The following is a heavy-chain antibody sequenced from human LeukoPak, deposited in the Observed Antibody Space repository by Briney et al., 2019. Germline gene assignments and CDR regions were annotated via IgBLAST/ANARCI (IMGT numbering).Heavy chain of an antibody. J-gene: IGHJ4*02. CDR2: ISSSSSYI. Sequence: PGGSLRLSCAASGFTFSSYSMNWVRQAPGKGLEWVSSISSSSSYIYYADSVKGRFTISRDNAKNSLYLQMNSLRAEDTAVYYCARGGGSSSWYLSDYWGQGTLVTVSS. V-gene: IGHV3-21*01. CDR3: ARGGGSSSWYLSDY. D-gene: IGHD6-13*01. CDR1: GFTFSSYS.